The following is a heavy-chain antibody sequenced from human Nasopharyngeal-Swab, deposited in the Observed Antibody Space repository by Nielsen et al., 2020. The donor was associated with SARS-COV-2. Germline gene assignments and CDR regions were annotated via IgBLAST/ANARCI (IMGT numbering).Heavy chain of an antibody. Sequence: GESLKISCAASGFTFSSYGMHWVRQAPGKGLEWVAVISYDGSNKYYADSVKGRFTISRDNSKNTLYLQMNSLRAEDTAVYYCAKALAPPPYYYYGMDVWGQGTTVTVSS. V-gene: IGHV3-30*18. J-gene: IGHJ6*02. CDR1: GFTFSSYG. CDR3: AKALAPPPYYYYGMDV. CDR2: ISYDGSNK.